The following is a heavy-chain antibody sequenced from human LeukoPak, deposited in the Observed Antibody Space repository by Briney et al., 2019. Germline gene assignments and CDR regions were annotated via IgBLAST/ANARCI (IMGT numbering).Heavy chain of an antibody. CDR3: ARGRDGRRNWFDP. CDR2: INHSGST. V-gene: IGHV4-34*01. D-gene: IGHD5-24*01. J-gene: IGHJ5*02. Sequence: SETLSLTCTVSGGSISSYYWSWIRQPPGKGLEWIGEINHSGSTNYNPSLKSRVTISVDTSKNQFSLKLSSVTAADTAVYYCARGRDGRRNWFDPWGQGTLVTVSS. CDR1: GGSISSYY.